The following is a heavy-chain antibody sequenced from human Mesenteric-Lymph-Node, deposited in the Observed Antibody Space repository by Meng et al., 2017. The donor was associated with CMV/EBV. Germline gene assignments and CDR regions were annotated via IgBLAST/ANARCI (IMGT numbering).Heavy chain of an antibody. CDR2: IIPIFGIL. V-gene: IGHV1-69*01. J-gene: IGHJ4*02. CDR1: SYA. Sequence: SYAIRWVRQAPGQGLEWMGGIIPIFGILNYAQNLQGRVTITADESTGTAYMELSSLRSEDTAVYYCASRFYYYGSGNHYNALGSFDYWGQGTLVTVSS. CDR3: ASRFYYYGSGNHYNALGSFDY. D-gene: IGHD3-10*01.